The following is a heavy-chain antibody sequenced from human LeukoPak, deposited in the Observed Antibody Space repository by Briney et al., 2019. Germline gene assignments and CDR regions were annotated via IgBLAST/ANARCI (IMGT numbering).Heavy chain of an antibody. V-gene: IGHV3-30*02. CDR1: GFTFSTHG. CDR3: AKGIDGVVITYFFDC. Sequence: VQLVESGGGVVQPGGSLRLSCAASGFTFSTHGMHWVRQAPGKGLEWVAFIRYDGSNKYYADSVKGRFTISRDNSKNTLYLQMNSLRAEDTAIYYCAKGIDGVVITYFFDCWGQGTLVTVPS. CDR2: IRYDGSNK. J-gene: IGHJ4*02. D-gene: IGHD3-3*01.